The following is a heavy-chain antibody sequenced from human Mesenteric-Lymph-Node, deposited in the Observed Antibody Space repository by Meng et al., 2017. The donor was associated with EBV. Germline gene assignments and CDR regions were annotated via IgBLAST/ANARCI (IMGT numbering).Heavy chain of an antibody. CDR3: ARGLYGGDSDGDF. Sequence: GTRVKQGSWLQKLEASLKAPCNPLAYAFHHHALNWVQQAPGHGLEWMGWINSNHGNPTYAQVLRGRFVFSLDTSVSTAYLQNSRLKAEDTAGYYCARGLYGGDSDGDFWGQGTLVTVSS. CDR1: AYAFHHHA. V-gene: IGHV7-4-1*02. J-gene: IGHJ4*02. D-gene: IGHD3-10*02. CDR2: INSNHGNP.